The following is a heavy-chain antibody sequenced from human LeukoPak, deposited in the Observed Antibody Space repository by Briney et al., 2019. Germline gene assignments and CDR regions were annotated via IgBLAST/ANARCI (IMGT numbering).Heavy chain of an antibody. D-gene: IGHD5-12*01. CDR3: AKGPQLYSGYHPDY. J-gene: IGHJ4*02. CDR1: GFTFSSAA. CDR2: ITGSDDAT. Sequence: GGSLRLSCAASGFTFSSAAMTWVRQAPGKGLEWLSTITGSDDATYYADSVKGRFTISRDFSRNTVGLQMNSLRTEDTAIYYCAKGPQLYSGYHPDYWGQGTLVTVSS. V-gene: IGHV3-23*01.